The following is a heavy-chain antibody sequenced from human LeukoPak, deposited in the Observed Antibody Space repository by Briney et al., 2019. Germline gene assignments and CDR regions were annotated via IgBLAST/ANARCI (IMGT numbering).Heavy chain of an antibody. CDR1: GFTFSDYY. Sequence: GSLRLSCAASGFTFSDYYMGWIRQAPGKGLEWISYVTNNNGAIFYAGSLEGRFTIFRDNAKNSLYLQMNSLRPDDTAVYYCARRTQLVLSGWFRWFDPWGQGTLVTVSS. CDR2: VTNNNGAI. J-gene: IGHJ5*02. D-gene: IGHD6-13*01. V-gene: IGHV3-11*04. CDR3: ARRTQLVLSGWFRWFDP.